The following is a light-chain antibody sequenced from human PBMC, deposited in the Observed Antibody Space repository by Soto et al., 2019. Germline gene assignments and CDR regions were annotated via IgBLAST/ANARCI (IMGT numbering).Light chain of an antibody. Sequence: QSVLTQPRSVSGSPGQSVSISCTGTSSDIGLYNYVSWYQHHPGRAPKLVIYDVTKRPSGVPDRFSGSKSGTTASLTISGLQADDEAAYYCSSFTDTYTLVFGGGTKVTVL. CDR3: SSFTDTYTLV. CDR2: DVT. V-gene: IGLV2-11*01. J-gene: IGLJ2*01. CDR1: SSDIGLYNY.